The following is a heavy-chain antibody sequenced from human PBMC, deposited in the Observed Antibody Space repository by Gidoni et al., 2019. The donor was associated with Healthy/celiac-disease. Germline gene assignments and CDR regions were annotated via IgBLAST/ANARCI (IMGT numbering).Heavy chain of an antibody. D-gene: IGHD2-2*01. Sequence: QVQLVQSGAEVKKPGASVKVSCKASGYTFTGYYMHWVRQAPGQGLEWMGRTNPNSGGTNYAQKFQGRVTMTRDTSISTAYMELSRLRSDDTAVYYCARWSGYCSSTSCYDPHDPDFDYWGQGTLVTVSS. CDR2: TNPNSGGT. J-gene: IGHJ4*02. CDR1: GYTFTGYY. V-gene: IGHV1-2*06. CDR3: ARWSGYCSSTSCYDPHDPDFDY.